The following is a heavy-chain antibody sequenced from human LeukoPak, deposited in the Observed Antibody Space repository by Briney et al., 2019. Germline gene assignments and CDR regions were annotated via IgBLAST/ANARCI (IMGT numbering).Heavy chain of an antibody. CDR3: ARVRFYDSSGHDLPDY. V-gene: IGHV3-30-3*01. Sequence: GGSLRLSCAASGFTSSSYAMHLVRQAPGKGLEWVAVISYDGSNKYYAESVKGRFTISRDNSKNTLFLQLNSLRAEDMALYYCARVRFYDSSGHDLPDYWGQGTLVTVSS. CDR2: ISYDGSNK. J-gene: IGHJ4*02. D-gene: IGHD3-22*01. CDR1: GFTSSSYA.